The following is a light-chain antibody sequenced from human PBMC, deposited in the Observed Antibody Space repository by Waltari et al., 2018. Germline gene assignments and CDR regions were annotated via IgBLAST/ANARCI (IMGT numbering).Light chain of an antibody. CDR2: EDS. CDR1: ACPKTY. V-gene: IGLV3-10*01. Sequence: SYELTQPPSVSVSPGQTARTPRSVYACPKTYSAWYQQKPGQPPVPVIYEDSKRPSGIPEGFSGSSSGTMAALTISGAQVEDEADYYCYSTDSNNNYEVFGGGTKLTVL. CDR3: YSTDSNNNYEV. J-gene: IGLJ2*01.